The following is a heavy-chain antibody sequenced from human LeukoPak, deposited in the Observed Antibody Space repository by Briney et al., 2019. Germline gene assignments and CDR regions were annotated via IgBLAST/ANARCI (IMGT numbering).Heavy chain of an antibody. D-gene: IGHD2-8*02. CDR1: GYTFTSYA. CDR3: ASPPTGYYYYYMDV. CDR2: INTNTGNP. J-gene: IGHJ6*03. Sequence: ASVKVSCKASGYTFTSYAMNWVRQAPGQGLELMGWINTNTGNPTYAQGFTGRFVFSLDTSVSTAYLQISSLKAEDTAVYYCASPPTGYYYYYMDVWGKGTTVTVSS. V-gene: IGHV7-4-1*02.